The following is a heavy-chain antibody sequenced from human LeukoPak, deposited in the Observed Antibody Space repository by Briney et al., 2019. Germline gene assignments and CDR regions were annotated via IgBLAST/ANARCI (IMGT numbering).Heavy chain of an antibody. V-gene: IGHV4-34*01. CDR1: GGSFSGYY. Sequence: SETLSLTCAVYGGSFSGYYWSWIRQPPGKGLEWIGEINHSGSTNYNPSLKSRVTISVDTSKNQFSLKLSSVTAADTAVYYCTRGGYYCSGGSCYSSYYYYYMDVWGKGTTVTVSS. CDR2: INHSGST. CDR3: TRGGYYCSGGSCYSSYYYYYMDV. J-gene: IGHJ6*03. D-gene: IGHD2-15*01.